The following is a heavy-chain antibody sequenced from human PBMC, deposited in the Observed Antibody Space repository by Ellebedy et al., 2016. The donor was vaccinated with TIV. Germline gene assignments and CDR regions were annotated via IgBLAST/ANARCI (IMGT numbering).Heavy chain of an antibody. D-gene: IGHD6-19*01. CDR3: ASGYPSSGWYNAFDI. CDR1: GFTVSSNY. CDR2: ISGSGGST. V-gene: IGHV3-23*01. J-gene: IGHJ3*02. Sequence: GESLKISCAASGFTVSSNYMSWVRQAPGKGLEWVSAISGSGGSTYYADSVKGRFTISRDNTKNSLYLQMNSLRAEDTAVYYCASGYPSSGWYNAFDIWGQGTMVTVSS.